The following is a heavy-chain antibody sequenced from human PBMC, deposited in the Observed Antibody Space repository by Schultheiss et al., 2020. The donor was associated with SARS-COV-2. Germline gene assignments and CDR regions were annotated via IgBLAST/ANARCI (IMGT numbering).Heavy chain of an antibody. Sequence: SQTLSLTCAVYGGSFSGYYWSWIRQPPGKGLEWIGEINHSGSTNYNPSLKSRVTISVDTSKNQFSLKLSSVTAADTAVYYCAAHSGDWPTYFDSWGQGTLVTVSS. V-gene: IGHV4-34*01. CDR2: INHSGST. D-gene: IGHD3/OR15-3a*01. CDR1: GGSFSGYY. J-gene: IGHJ4*02. CDR3: AAHSGDWPTYFDS.